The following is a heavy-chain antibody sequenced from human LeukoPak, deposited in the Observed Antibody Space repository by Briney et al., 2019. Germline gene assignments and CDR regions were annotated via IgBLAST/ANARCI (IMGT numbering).Heavy chain of an antibody. J-gene: IGHJ4*02. CDR2: IIPILGIA. CDR3: ARDDTDYYDSSGYQFDY. V-gene: IGHV1-69*04. Sequence: GASVKVSCKASGGTFSSYAISWVRQAPGQGLEWMGRIIPILGIANYAQKFQGRVTITADKSTSTAYMELSSLRSEDTAAYYCARDDTDYYDSSGYQFDYWGQGTLVTVSS. CDR1: GGTFSSYA. D-gene: IGHD3-22*01.